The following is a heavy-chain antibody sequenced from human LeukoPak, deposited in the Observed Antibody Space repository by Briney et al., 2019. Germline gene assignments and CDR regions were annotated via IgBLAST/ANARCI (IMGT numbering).Heavy chain of an antibody. Sequence: ASVKVSCKASGYTFTGYYMHWMRQAPGQGLEWMGWINPNSGGTNYAQKFQGRVTMTRDTSISTAYMELSRLRSDDTAVYYCARDRGYYDSSGYYYGGDFDYWGQGTLVTVPS. V-gene: IGHV1-2*02. CDR3: ARDRGYYDSSGYYYGGDFDY. CDR1: GYTFTGYY. CDR2: INPNSGGT. D-gene: IGHD3-22*01. J-gene: IGHJ4*02.